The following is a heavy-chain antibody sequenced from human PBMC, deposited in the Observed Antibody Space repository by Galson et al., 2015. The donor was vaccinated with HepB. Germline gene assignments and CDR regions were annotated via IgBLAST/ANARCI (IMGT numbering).Heavy chain of an antibody. Sequence: SLRLSCATSGFTFSNAWMSWVRQAPGKGLEWVGRIKSKTDGGTTDYAAPVKGRFTLSRDDSKNTLYLQMNGLKTEDTAVYYCTRSTVTGGFDPWGQGTLVTVSS. D-gene: IGHD4-17*01. CDR3: TRSTVTGGFDP. V-gene: IGHV3-15*01. CDR1: GFTFSNAW. CDR2: IKSKTDGGTT. J-gene: IGHJ5*02.